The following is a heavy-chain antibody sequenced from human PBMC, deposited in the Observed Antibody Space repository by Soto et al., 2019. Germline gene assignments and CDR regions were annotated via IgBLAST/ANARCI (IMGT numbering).Heavy chain of an antibody. CDR3: ARDSGYTYGFDF. CDR1: GLTFTSYS. J-gene: IGHJ4*02. V-gene: IGHV3-48*01. D-gene: IGHD5-18*01. Sequence: EVQLVESGGGLVQPGGSLRLSCAASGLTFTSYSMNWVRQAPGKGLEWVSFISSSSSTIYYADSVKGRFTISRDNANNSLYLQMNSLSGEDTAVYYCARDSGYTYGFDFWGQGALATVSS. CDR2: ISSSSSTI.